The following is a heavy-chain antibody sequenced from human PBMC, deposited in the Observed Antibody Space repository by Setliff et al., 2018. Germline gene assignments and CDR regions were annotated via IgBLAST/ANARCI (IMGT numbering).Heavy chain of an antibody. D-gene: IGHD1-1*01. J-gene: IGHJ4*02. CDR2: IYTDGST. V-gene: IGHV4-61*02. CDR3: ARTGTYRYFDY. CDR1: GDSISGAKYY. Sequence: SETLSLTCTVSGDSISGAKYYWSWIRQSAGKGMECIGRIYTDGSTKYNPSLNSRVTLSIDTSKNQFSLRLSSVTAADTAVYYCARTGTYRYFDYWGQGALVTV.